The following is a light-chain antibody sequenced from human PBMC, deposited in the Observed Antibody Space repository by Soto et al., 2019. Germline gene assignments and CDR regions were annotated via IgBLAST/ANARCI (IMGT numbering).Light chain of an antibody. CDR3: QSKYTVPWA. Sequence: DIQGTQSPPSLSASVGDRVTITCRVSQYISNYLTWYQHKPGEAPNPLIYFACTLQLGVASRFSGSGSGTDMTLTSESLQADHLAYYYCQSKYTVPWAFRQGTKVERK. CDR2: FAC. CDR1: QYISNY. J-gene: IGKJ1*01. V-gene: IGKV1-39*01.